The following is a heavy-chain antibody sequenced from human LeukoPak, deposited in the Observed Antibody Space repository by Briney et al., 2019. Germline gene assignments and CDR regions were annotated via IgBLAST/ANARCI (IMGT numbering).Heavy chain of an antibody. D-gene: IGHD2-2*01. CDR1: GFIFDNSG. CDR2: IWYDGSNK. Sequence: GGSLRLSCAASGFIFDNSGLHWVRQAPGKGLEWVAFIWYDGSNKYYADSVKGRLTISRDNSKNTLHLQVNSLRAEDTAVYYCAKDRARSTPDYFDYWDRGTLVTVSS. CDR3: AKDRARSTPDYFDY. J-gene: IGHJ4*02. V-gene: IGHV3-30*02.